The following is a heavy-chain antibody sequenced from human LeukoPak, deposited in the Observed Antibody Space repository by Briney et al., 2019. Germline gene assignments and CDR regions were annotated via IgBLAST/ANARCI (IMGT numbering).Heavy chain of an antibody. V-gene: IGHV1-69*13. CDR1: GGTFSSYA. D-gene: IGHD3-22*01. J-gene: IGHJ5*02. CDR3: ARGAPFWKHYYDSSGYYPWFDP. CDR2: IIPIFGTA. Sequence: SVKVSCRASGGTFSSYAISWVRQAPGQGLEWMGGIIPIFGTANYAQKFQGRVTITADESTSTAYMELSSLRSEDTAVYYCARGAPFWKHYYDSSGYYPWFDPWGQGTLVTVSS.